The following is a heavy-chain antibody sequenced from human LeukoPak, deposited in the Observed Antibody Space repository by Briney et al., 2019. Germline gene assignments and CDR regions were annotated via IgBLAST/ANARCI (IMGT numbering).Heavy chain of an antibody. D-gene: IGHD2-21*02. V-gene: IGHV3-20*04. CDR3: ARDIDVQVAYCGGDCYPLGAFDI. CDR2: INWNGGST. J-gene: IGHJ3*02. Sequence: GGSLRLSCAASGFTFDDYGMSWVRQAPGKGLEWVSGINWNGGSTGYADSVKGRFTIPRDNAKNSLYLQMNSLRAEDTALYYCARDIDVQVAYCGGDCYPLGAFDIWGQGTMVTVSS. CDR1: GFTFDDYG.